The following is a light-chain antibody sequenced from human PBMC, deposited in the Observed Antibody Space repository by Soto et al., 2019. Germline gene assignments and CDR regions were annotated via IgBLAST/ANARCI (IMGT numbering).Light chain of an antibody. V-gene: IGKV3-11*01. Sequence: ELVLTQSPATLSLSPGERATLSCRASQSVSSSLAWYQQKPGQAPRLLIYDASSRATDIPARFSGSGSGTDFTLTIGSLEPEDFAVYFCQQRSNWAFGQGTRLEIK. J-gene: IGKJ5*01. CDR3: QQRSNWA. CDR2: DAS. CDR1: QSVSSS.